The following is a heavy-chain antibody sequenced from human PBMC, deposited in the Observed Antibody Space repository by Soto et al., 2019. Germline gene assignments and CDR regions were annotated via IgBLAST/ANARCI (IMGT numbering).Heavy chain of an antibody. J-gene: IGHJ4*02. Sequence: PGGSLRLSCAASGFTFSSYSMNWVRQAPGKGLEWVSYISSSSSTIYYADSVKGRFTISRDNAKNSLYLQMNSLRDEDTAVYYCARMGHIVVVPAAIEEWYFDYWGQGTLVTVSS. CDR2: ISSSSSTI. V-gene: IGHV3-48*02. CDR3: ARMGHIVVVPAAIEEWYFDY. CDR1: GFTFSSYS. D-gene: IGHD2-2*01.